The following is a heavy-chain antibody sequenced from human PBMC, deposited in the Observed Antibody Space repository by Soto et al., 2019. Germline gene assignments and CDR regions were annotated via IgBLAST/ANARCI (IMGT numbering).Heavy chain of an antibody. CDR3: ARGPPSVEYYFDY. CDR2: IYYSGGT. CDR1: GGSISSGGYY. Sequence: QVQLQESGPGLVKPSQTLSLTCTVSGGSISSGGYYWSWIRQHPGKGLEWIGYIYYSGGTYYNPSLKSGVTISVDTSKNQFSLKLSSVTAADTAVYYCARGPPSVEYYFDYWGQGTLVTVSS. V-gene: IGHV4-31*03. J-gene: IGHJ4*02.